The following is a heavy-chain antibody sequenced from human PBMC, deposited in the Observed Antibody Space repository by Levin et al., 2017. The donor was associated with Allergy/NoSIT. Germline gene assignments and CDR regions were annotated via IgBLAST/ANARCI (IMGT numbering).Heavy chain of an antibody. CDR2: MNSNTGFT. V-gene: IGHV1-8*01. D-gene: IGHD1-26*01. Sequence: GESLKISCKASGYTFTSYDINWVRQATGQGLEWMGWMNSNTGFTGSAQKFQGRVTMTRDPSISTAYMELTSLRSEDAAVYYCARSRVGAITDYAFDVWGQGTLLTVSS. J-gene: IGHJ3*01. CDR3: ARSRVGAITDYAFDV. CDR1: GYTFTSYD.